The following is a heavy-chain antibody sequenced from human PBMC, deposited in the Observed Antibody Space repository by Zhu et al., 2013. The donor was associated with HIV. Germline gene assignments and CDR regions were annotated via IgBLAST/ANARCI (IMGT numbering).Heavy chain of an antibody. CDR1: GGTFSSYA. Sequence: QVQLVQSGAEVKKPGSSVKVSCKASGGTFSSYAISWVRQAPGQGLEWMGGIIPIFGTANYAQKFQGRVTITADESMSTAYMELSSLRSEDTAVYYCARDRGRHYGDYGGDYYYGMDVWGQGTTVTVSS. J-gene: IGHJ6*02. CDR3: ARDRGRHYGDYGGDYYYGMDV. V-gene: IGHV1-69*12. CDR2: IIPIFGTA. D-gene: IGHD4-17*01.